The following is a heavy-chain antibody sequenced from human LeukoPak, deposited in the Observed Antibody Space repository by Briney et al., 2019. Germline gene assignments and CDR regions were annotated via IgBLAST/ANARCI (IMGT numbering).Heavy chain of an antibody. CDR2: INHSGST. V-gene: IGHV4-34*01. Sequence: KPSETLSLTCAVYGGSFSGYYWSWIRQPPGKGLEWIGEINHSGSTNYNPSLKSRVTISVDTSKNQFSLKLSSVPAADTAVYYCARDPYYDSSGSPHDAFDIWGQGTMVTVSS. J-gene: IGHJ3*02. CDR3: ARDPYYDSSGSPHDAFDI. CDR1: GGSFSGYY. D-gene: IGHD3-22*01.